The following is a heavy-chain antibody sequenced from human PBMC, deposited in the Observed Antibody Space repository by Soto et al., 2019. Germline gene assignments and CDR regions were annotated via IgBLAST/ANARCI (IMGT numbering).Heavy chain of an antibody. J-gene: IGHJ4*02. CDR3: AKSLSAIPGDS. CDR1: GFTFDDYA. Sequence: GGSLRLSCAASGFTFDDYAMHWVRQAPGKGLEWVSGISWNSGSIYYVDSVKGRFTISRDNAKSSLYLQMTSLRAEDTAVYHCAKSLSAIPGDSWGQGTLVTVSS. D-gene: IGHD2-2*01. V-gene: IGHV3-9*01. CDR2: ISWNSGSI.